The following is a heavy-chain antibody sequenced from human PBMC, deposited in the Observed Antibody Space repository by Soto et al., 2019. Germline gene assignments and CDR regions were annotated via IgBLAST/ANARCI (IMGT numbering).Heavy chain of an antibody. CDR1: GYTFTGYY. Sequence: GASVKVSCKASGYTFTGYYMHWVRQAPGQGLEWMGWINPNSGGTNYAQKFQGRVTMTRDTSISTAYMELSRLRSDDTAVYYCGVGIDFWSAILMDVWGQGTTVTVS. CDR3: GVGIDFWSAILMDV. D-gene: IGHD3-3*01. J-gene: IGHJ6*02. V-gene: IGHV1-2*02. CDR2: INPNSGGT.